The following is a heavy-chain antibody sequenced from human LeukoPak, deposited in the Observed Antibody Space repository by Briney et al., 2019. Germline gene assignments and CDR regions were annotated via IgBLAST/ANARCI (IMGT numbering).Heavy chain of an antibody. D-gene: IGHD3-10*01. Sequence: GGSLRLSCAASGFTFSTYWMHWVRQAPGKGLVWVSRIKSDGGGTSYADSVKGRFTISRDNSKNTLYLQMNSLRAEDTAVYYCARGGTMVRGTPGDYWGQGTLVTVSS. CDR1: GFTFSTYW. CDR2: IKSDGGGT. J-gene: IGHJ4*02. V-gene: IGHV3-74*01. CDR3: ARGGTMVRGTPGDY.